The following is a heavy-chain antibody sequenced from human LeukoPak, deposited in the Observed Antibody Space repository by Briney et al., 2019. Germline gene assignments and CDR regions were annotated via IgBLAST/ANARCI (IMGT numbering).Heavy chain of an antibody. CDR1: GYTFSNYV. Sequence: ASVKVSCKASGYTFSNYVINWVRQAPGQGLEWMGWISAYNGNTNYAQKVQGRVTMTTDTSTSTVHMELRSLISDDTAMYYCARVGSGWSIEYWGQGTPVTVSS. D-gene: IGHD6-19*01. CDR3: ARVGSGWSIEY. CDR2: ISAYNGNT. J-gene: IGHJ4*02. V-gene: IGHV1-18*01.